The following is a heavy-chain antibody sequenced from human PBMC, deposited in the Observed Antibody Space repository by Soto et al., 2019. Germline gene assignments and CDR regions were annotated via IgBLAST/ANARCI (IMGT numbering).Heavy chain of an antibody. CDR1: GFTFSSYA. Sequence: EVQLLESGGGLVQPGGSLRLSCAASGFTFSSYAMSWVRQAPGKGLEWVSAISGSGGSTYYADSVKGRFTISRDNSKKTLELEMNSLRAEDTAVYYCAKGGLTIFGSGPDYWGQGTLVTVSS. CDR2: ISGSGGST. V-gene: IGHV3-23*01. J-gene: IGHJ4*02. CDR3: AKGGLTIFGSGPDY. D-gene: IGHD3-3*01.